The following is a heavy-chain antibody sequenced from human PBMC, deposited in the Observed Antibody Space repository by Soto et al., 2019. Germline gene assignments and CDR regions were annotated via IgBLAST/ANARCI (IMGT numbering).Heavy chain of an antibody. CDR3: ARDAGLTMGAPDYYYGMDV. CDR1: GYTFTSYY. D-gene: IGHD3-10*01. CDR2: INPSGGST. V-gene: IGHV1-46*03. J-gene: IGHJ6*02. Sequence: ASVKVSCKASGYTFTSYYMHWVRQAPGQGLEWMGIINPSGGSTSYAQKFQGRVTMTRDTSTSTVYMELSSLRSEDTAVYYCARDAGLTMGAPDYYYGMDVWGQGTTVTVSS.